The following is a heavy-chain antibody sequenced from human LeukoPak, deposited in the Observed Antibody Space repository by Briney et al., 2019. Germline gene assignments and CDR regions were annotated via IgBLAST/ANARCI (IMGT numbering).Heavy chain of an antibody. D-gene: IGHD5-12*01. J-gene: IGHJ5*02. Sequence: GGSLRLSCAASGFTFDDYTMHWVRQAPGKGLEWVSGISWNGGSIGYADSVKGRFTISRDNAKNSLYLQMNSLRAEDTALYYCAKGSGYDSFSTFDPWGQGTLVTVSS. CDR3: AKGSGYDSFSTFDP. CDR1: GFTFDDYT. V-gene: IGHV3-9*01. CDR2: ISWNGGSI.